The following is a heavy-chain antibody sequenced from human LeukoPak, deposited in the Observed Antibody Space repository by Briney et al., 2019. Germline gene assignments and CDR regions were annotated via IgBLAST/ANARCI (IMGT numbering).Heavy chain of an antibody. CDR2: INHSGST. Sequence: SETLSLTCAVYGASFSGYCWSWIRQPPGKGLEWIGEINHSGSTNYNPSLKSRVTISVDTSKNQFSLKLSSVTAADTAVYYCARGRQLYFDYWGQGTLVTVSS. CDR3: ARGRQLYFDY. J-gene: IGHJ4*02. CDR1: GASFSGYC. V-gene: IGHV4-34*01. D-gene: IGHD6-13*01.